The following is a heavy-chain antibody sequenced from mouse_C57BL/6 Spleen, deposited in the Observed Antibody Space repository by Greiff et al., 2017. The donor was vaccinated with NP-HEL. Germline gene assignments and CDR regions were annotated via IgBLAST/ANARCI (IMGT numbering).Heavy chain of an antibody. CDR3: ARQDYGSSRSYWYFDV. CDR2: ISSGSSTI. Sequence: EVQLVESGGGLVKPGGSLKLSCAASGFTFSDYGMHWVRQAPEKGLEWVAYISSGSSTIYYADTVKGRFTISRDNAKNTLFLQMTSLRSEDTAMYYCARQDYGSSRSYWYFDVWGTGTTVTVSS. V-gene: IGHV5-17*01. J-gene: IGHJ1*03. D-gene: IGHD1-1*01. CDR1: GFTFSDYG.